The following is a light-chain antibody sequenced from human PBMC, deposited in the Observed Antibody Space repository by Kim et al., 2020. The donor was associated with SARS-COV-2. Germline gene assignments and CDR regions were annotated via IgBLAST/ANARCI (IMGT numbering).Light chain of an antibody. V-gene: IGKV3-20*01. Sequence: EIVLTQSPVTLSLSLGERATLSCRASQSVSSSYLAWYQQKPGQAPRLLIYGASSRATGIPDRFSGSGSGTDFTLTISRLEPEDFAVYYCQQYNKSPRTFGLGTKVDIK. CDR3: QQYNKSPRT. CDR2: GAS. CDR1: QSVSSSY. J-gene: IGKJ1*01.